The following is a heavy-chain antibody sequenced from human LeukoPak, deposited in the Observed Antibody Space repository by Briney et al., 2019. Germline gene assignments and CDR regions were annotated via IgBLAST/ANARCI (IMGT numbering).Heavy chain of an antibody. CDR2: ISGSGGST. V-gene: IGHV3-23*01. Sequence: GGSLRLSCAASGFTFSSYAMSWVRQAPGKGLEWVSGISGSGGSTYYADSVKGRFTISRDNSKNTLYLQMNSLRAEDTAVYYCAKSYCGGDCYRPWGAFDIWGQGTMVTVSS. J-gene: IGHJ3*02. CDR1: GFTFSSYA. CDR3: AKSYCGGDCYRPWGAFDI. D-gene: IGHD2-21*02.